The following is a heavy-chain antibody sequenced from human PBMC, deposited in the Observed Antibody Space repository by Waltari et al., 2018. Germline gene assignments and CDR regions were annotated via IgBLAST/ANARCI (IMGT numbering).Heavy chain of an antibody. J-gene: IGHJ5*02. V-gene: IGHV3-23*04. CDR1: GFTFGTYS. CDR3: AKDWGELGNWFDP. Sequence: EVQLVESGGGLVQPGGSLRLSCAASGFTFGTYSMTWLRQAPGQGLEWVASISSGSGKTFYADSVKGRFTISRDNYKSTVFLGMNNLEAEDTALYYCAKDWGELGNWFDPWGQGTLVTVSS. D-gene: IGHD3-16*01. CDR2: ISSGSGKT.